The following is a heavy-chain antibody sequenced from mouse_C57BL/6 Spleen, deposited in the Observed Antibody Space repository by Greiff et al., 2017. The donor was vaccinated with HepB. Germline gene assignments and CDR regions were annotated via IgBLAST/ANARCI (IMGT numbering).Heavy chain of an antibody. V-gene: IGHV1-52*01. CDR1: GYTFTSYW. CDR2: IDPSDSET. CDR3: ARQGLGRFYAMDY. D-gene: IGHD4-1*01. Sequence: QVQLQQPGAELLRPGSSVKLSCKASGYTFTSYWMHWVKQRPIQGLEWIGNIDPSDSETHYNQKFKDKATLTVGKSSSTAYMQLSSLTSEDSAVYYCARQGLGRFYAMDYWGQGTSVTVSS. J-gene: IGHJ4*01.